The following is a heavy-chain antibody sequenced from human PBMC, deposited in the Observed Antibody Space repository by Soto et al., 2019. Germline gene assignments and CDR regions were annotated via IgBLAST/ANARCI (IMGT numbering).Heavy chain of an antibody. Sequence: EVQMLESGGGLVQPGGSLRLSCAASGFTCSSYDMSWVRQAPGKGLEWVSTILVGGSTHYPDSVKGRFTISRDNSRNTVFLQMNSLTAGDMAVYYCAKATATGGGAFDICGQGTMVTVSS. CDR1: GFTCSSYD. CDR3: AKATATGGGAFDI. D-gene: IGHD2-8*02. CDR2: ILVGGST. J-gene: IGHJ3*02. V-gene: IGHV3-23*01.